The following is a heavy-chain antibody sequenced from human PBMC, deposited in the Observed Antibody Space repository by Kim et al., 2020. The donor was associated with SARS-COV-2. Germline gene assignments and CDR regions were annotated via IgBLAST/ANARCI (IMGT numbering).Heavy chain of an antibody. J-gene: IGHJ4*02. CDR1: GYSFTYYA. V-gene: IGHV1-18*01. CDR2: ISTDHGKT. D-gene: IGHD5-18*01. CDR3: ARDHIESYGYCPDY. Sequence: ASVKVSCKASGYSFTYYALNWVRQAPGQGLEWMGWISTDHGKTDVAQRFQGRLTMTTDASTSTAYMELRSLRSDDTAIYYCARDHIESYGYCPDYWGQGTLVTVSS.